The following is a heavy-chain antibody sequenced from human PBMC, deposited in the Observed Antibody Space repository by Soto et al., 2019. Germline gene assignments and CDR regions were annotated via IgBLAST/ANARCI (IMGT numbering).Heavy chain of an antibody. CDR3: ARGTRGRIDDAFDV. CDR1: GDSISSDNW. CDR2: INHSGRT. J-gene: IGHJ3*01. V-gene: IGHV4-4*02. Sequence: VLLQESGPGLVKPSGTLSLTCVVSGDSISSDNWWSWVRQPPGKGLEWIGEINHSGRTNSNPSLETRVTISVVNSKNHFSLKLTSVTAADTAVYYCARGTRGRIDDAFDVWGQGTMVTVSS. D-gene: IGHD6-25*01.